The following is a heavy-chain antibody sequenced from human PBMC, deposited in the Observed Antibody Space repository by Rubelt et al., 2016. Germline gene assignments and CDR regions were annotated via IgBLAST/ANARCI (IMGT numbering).Heavy chain of an antibody. CDR1: A. D-gene: IGHD3-3*01. V-gene: IGHV3-30*04. Sequence: AMHWVRQAPGKGLEWVAVISYDGSNKYYADSVKGRFTISRDNAKNSLYLQMNSLRAEDTAVYYFARVVRFLEWLLSSRDGELDYWGQGTLVTVSS. CDR2: ISYDGSNK. CDR3: ARVVRFLEWLLSSRDGELDY. J-gene: IGHJ4*02.